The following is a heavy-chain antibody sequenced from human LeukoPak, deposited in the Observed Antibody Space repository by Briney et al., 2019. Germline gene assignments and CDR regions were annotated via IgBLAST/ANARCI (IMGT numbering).Heavy chain of an antibody. V-gene: IGHV3-48*03. CDR3: ARGRIGMAYFDY. CDR1: GFTFSSYE. CDR2: ISPSSSNI. Sequence: GGSLRLSCAASGFTFSSYEMNWVRQAPGKGLEWVSYISPSSSNIYYADSVKGRFTISRDNARDSLYLQMSSLRDDDTAVYYCARGRIGMAYFDYWGQGSLVTVSS. J-gene: IGHJ4*02. D-gene: IGHD6-13*01.